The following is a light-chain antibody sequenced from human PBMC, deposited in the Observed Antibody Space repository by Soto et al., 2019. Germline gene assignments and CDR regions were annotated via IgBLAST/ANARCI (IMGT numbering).Light chain of an antibody. CDR1: SSNIGAGYD. Sequence: QSVLTQPPSVSGAPGQRVTISCTGSSSNIGAGYDVHWYQQLPGTAPKLLIYGNSNRPSGVPDRFSGSKSGTSASLAITGLQAEDEAEYYCQAYDSSLSGWVFGGGTKVTV. J-gene: IGLJ3*02. CDR3: QAYDSSLSGWV. V-gene: IGLV1-40*01. CDR2: GNS.